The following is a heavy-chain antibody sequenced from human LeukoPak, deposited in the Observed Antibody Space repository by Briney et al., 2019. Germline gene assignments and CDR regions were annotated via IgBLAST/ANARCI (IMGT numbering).Heavy chain of an antibody. Sequence: SETLALTCAVSGGSVNNDRWWNWVRHPPGKGLEWIGEIHPSGSVRFDPSLKSRVSIPLDKSNDHVSLTLTSVTAADTAVYFCATYHDISSGFTFDSWGQGTLVTVSS. V-gene: IGHV4-4*02. D-gene: IGHD3-9*01. CDR2: IHPSGSV. CDR3: ATYHDISSGFTFDS. J-gene: IGHJ4*02. CDR1: GGSVNNDRW.